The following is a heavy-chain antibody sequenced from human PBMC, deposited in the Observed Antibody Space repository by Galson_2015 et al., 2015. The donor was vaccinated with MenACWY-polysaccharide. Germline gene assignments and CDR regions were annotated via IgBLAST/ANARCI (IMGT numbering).Heavy chain of an antibody. J-gene: IGHJ4*02. CDR2: IRNDEISK. CDR1: GFNFRGNG. D-gene: IGHD6-13*01. CDR3: ARNPSRLDIAAASN. Sequence: SLRLSCAASGFNFRGNGMHWVRQAPGKGLEWVALIRNDEISKHYIDAVKCRFSISRDNSKNTLYLQMNTLRPEDTAVYYCARNPSRLDIAAASNWGQGALVTVSS. V-gene: IGHV3-30*02.